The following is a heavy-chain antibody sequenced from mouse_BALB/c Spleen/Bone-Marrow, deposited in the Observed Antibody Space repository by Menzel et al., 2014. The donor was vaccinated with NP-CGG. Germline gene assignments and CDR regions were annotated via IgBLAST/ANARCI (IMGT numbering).Heavy chain of an antibody. Sequence: EVQRVESGGGLVKPGGSLKLSCAASGFTFSDYYMYWVRQTPEKRLEWAATISDGGSYTYYPDSVKGRFTISRDNAKNNLYLQMSSLKSEDTAMYYCANYYGSTWFAYWGQGTLVTVSA. CDR1: GFTFSDYY. CDR3: ANYYGSTWFAY. V-gene: IGHV5-4*02. D-gene: IGHD1-1*01. J-gene: IGHJ3*01. CDR2: ISDGGSYT.